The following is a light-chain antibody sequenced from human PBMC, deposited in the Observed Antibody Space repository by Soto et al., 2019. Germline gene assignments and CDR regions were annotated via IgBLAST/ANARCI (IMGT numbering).Light chain of an antibody. CDR2: DVS. V-gene: IGLV2-14*01. CDR3: SAYTSSSPRWVV. Sequence: QSALTQPASVSGSPGQSITISCTGTSSDVGGYNYVSWYQQHPGKAPKLMIYDVSNRPSGVSNRFSGSKSGNTASLTISGRQAEDEADYYCSAYTSSSPRWVVFGGGTKLTVL. CDR1: SSDVGGYNY. J-gene: IGLJ2*01.